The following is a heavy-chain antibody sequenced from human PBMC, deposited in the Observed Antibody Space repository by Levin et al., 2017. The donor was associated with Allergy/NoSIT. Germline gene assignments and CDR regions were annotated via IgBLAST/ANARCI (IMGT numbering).Heavy chain of an antibody. J-gene: IGHJ4*02. Sequence: EASVKVSCKASGYTFTSYGISWVRQAPGQGLEWMGWISAYNGNTNYAQKLQGRVTMTTDTSTSTAYMELRSLRSDDTAVYYCASDDYGGNSARGFCDYWGQGTLVTVSS. V-gene: IGHV1-18*01. D-gene: IGHD4-23*01. CDR2: ISAYNGNT. CDR1: GYTFTSYG. CDR3: ASDDYGGNSARGFCDY.